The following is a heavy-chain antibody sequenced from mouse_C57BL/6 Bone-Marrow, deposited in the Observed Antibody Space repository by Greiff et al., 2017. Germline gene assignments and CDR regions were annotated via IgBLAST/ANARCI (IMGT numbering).Heavy chain of an antibody. Sequence: EVKLQESGPGLVKPSQSLSLTCSVTGYSITSGYYWNWIRQFPGNKLEWMGYISYDGSNNYNPSLKNRISITRDTSKNQFFLKLNSVTTEDTARYYCARDYGSSESFYAMDYWGQGTSVTVSS. V-gene: IGHV3-6*01. J-gene: IGHJ4*01. CDR1: GYSITSGYY. D-gene: IGHD1-1*01. CDR3: ARDYGSSESFYAMDY. CDR2: ISYDGSN.